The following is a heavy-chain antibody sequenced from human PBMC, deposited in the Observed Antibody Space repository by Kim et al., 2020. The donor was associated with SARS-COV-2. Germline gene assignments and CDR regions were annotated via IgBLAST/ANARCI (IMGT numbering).Heavy chain of an antibody. CDR3: ARDLAPSPRGVTSTYYYGMDV. CDR1: GYTFTSYA. CDR2: INAGNGNT. D-gene: IGHD5-18*01. Sequence: ASVKVSCKASGYTFTSYAMHWVRQAPGQRLEWMGWINAGNGNTKYSQKFQGRVTITRDTSASTAYMELSSLRSEDTAVYYCARDLAPSPRGVTSTYYYGMDVWGQGTTVTVSS. J-gene: IGHJ6*02. V-gene: IGHV1-3*01.